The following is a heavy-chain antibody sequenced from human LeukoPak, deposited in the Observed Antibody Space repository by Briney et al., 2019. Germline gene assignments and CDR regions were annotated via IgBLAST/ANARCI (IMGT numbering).Heavy chain of an antibody. CDR3: AIEKGNYDGYYNFYMDV. V-gene: IGHV3-7*01. CDR2: IKQDGSDK. J-gene: IGHJ6*03. CDR1: GFTFRNYW. D-gene: IGHD4-11*01. Sequence: GGSLRLSCAASGFTFRNYWMNWVRQAPGKGVEWVANIKQDGSDKYYVDSVKGRFTISRDNAKNSLYLQMNSLRAEDTAVYYCAIEKGNYDGYYNFYMDVWGKGTTVTVSS.